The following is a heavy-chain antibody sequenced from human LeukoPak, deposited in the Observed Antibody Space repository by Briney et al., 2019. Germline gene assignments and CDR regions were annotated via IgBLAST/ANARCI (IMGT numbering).Heavy chain of an antibody. CDR3: ASYTAVYYYDGSGYCA. V-gene: IGHV4-39*01. D-gene: IGHD3-22*01. Sequence: SETLSLTCTVSGGSISSSSYYWGWIRQPPGKGLEWIGSIYYSGSTYYNPSLKSRVTISVDTSKNQFSLKLSSVTAADTAVYYCASYTAVYYYDGSGYCAWGQGTLVTVSS. CDR1: GGSISSSSYY. J-gene: IGHJ5*02. CDR2: IYYSGST.